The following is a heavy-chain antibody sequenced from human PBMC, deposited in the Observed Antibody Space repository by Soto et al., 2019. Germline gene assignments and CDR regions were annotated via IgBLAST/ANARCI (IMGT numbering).Heavy chain of an antibody. CDR1: GFTFRTYA. CDR2: ITGSGGST. CDR3: AEPLEHGCHLVPAANVDY. J-gene: IGHJ4*02. D-gene: IGHD6-6*01. V-gene: IGHV3-23*01. Sequence: DVQLLESGGGLVQPGGSLRLSCAVSGFTFRTYAMSWVRQAPGKGLEWVTGITGSGGSTYYADSVKGRFTISRDNSKNTHVLQMERLRAEDTATYYCAEPLEHGCHLVPAANVDYWGQGTRVTVSA.